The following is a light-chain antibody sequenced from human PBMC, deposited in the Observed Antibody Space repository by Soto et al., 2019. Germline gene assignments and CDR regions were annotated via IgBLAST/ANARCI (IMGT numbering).Light chain of an antibody. CDR3: ASYGGNNNLL. CDR2: ELS. Sequence: QSALTQPPSASGSPGQSVTISCTGTSSDVGGYNYVSWYQQHPGKAPKLMIFELSRRPSGVPDRFSGSKFGNTASLTVSGLQAEDEPDYYCASYGGNNNLLFGGGTKLTVL. CDR1: SSDVGGYNY. V-gene: IGLV2-8*01. J-gene: IGLJ2*01.